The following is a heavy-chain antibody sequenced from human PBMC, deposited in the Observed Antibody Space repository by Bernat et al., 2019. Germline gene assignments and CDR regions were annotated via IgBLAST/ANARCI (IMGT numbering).Heavy chain of an antibody. CDR1: GFTFSSYG. V-gene: IGHV3-33*01. CDR3: ARDSIRSYGMDV. D-gene: IGHD2-2*01. CDR2: IWYDGSNK. J-gene: IGHJ6*02. Sequence: QVQLVESGGGVVQPGRSLRLSCAASGFTFSSYGMHWVRQAPGKGLEWVAVIWYDGSNKYYADSVKGRFTISRDNSKNTLYLQMNSLRAEDTAVYYCARDSIRSYGMDVWGQGTTVTVSS.